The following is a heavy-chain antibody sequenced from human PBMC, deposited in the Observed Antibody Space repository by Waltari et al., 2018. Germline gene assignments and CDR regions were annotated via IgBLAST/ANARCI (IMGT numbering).Heavy chain of an antibody. J-gene: IGHJ4*02. CDR1: GASISRYY. V-gene: IGHV4-59*13. D-gene: IGHD4-17*01. CDR3: ASLPAQVYDDTIPD. Sequence: VQLQESGPGLVKPSETLSLTCTVSGASISRYYWSWIRQSPEKGLEFIAYIHSNGATNYNPSLKSRGSLSLDMSKNQFSLQLSSVTAADTAVYYCASLPAQVYDDTIPDWGQGILVTVSS. CDR2: IHSNGAT.